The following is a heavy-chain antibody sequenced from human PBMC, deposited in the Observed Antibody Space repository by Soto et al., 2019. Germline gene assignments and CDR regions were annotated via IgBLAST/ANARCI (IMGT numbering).Heavy chain of an antibody. V-gene: IGHV4-34*01. J-gene: IGHJ4*01. Sequence: AVYGESFTGYYWRWIRQPSGKGLEWIGEINHSGSTNYNPSLKSRVTISVDTSKNQFSLKLSSVTAADTAVYYCARGGWLQLCDFYYWGHVTL. CDR2: INHSGST. CDR1: GESFTGYY. CDR3: ARGGWLQLCDFYY. D-gene: IGHD5-18*01.